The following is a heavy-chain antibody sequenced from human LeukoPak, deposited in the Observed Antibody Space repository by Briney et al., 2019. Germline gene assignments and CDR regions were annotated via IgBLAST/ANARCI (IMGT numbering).Heavy chain of an antibody. CDR1: GFTFDDYA. V-gene: IGHV3-9*01. J-gene: IGHJ3*02. CDR3: AKISTAGPASKGAFDI. Sequence: PGGSLRLSCAASGFTFDDYAMHWVRQAPGKGLEWVSGISWNSGSIGYADSVKGRFTISRDNAKNSLYLQMNSLRAEDTALYYCAKISTAGPASKGAFDIWGQGTMVTVSS. CDR2: ISWNSGSI. D-gene: IGHD5-18*01.